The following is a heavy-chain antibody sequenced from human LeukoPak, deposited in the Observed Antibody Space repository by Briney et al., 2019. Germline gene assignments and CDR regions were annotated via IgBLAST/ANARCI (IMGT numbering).Heavy chain of an antibody. CDR1: GYTLTELS. CDR3: AIAVVVFRGFDY. V-gene: IGHV1-24*01. CDR2: FDPEDGET. J-gene: IGHJ4*02. D-gene: IGHD3-22*01. Sequence: GASVKVSCKVSGYTLTELSMHWVRQAPGKGLEWMGGFDPEDGETIYAQKFQGRVTMTEDTPTDTAYMELSSLRSEDTAVYYCAIAVVVFRGFDYWGQGTLVTVSS.